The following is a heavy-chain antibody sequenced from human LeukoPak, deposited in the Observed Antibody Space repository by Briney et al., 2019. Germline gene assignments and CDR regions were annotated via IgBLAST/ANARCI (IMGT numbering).Heavy chain of an antibody. Sequence: PGGSLRLSCAASGFTVSSNYMSWVSQAPGKGLEWVSVIYSGGSTYYADSVKGRFTISRDNSKNTLYLQMNSLRAEDTAVYYCARDATAGYSSGWGEATLVTVSS. CDR1: GFTVSSNY. J-gene: IGHJ4*02. V-gene: IGHV3-66*02. CDR2: IYSGGST. D-gene: IGHD6-19*01. CDR3: ARDATAGYSSG.